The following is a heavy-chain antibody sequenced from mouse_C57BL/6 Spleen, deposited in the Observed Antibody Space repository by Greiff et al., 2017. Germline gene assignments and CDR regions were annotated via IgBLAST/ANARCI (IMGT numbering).Heavy chain of an antibody. CDR2: IDPSGSYT. CDR3: ARSIEISWFAY. V-gene: IGHV1-69*01. J-gene: IGHJ3*01. Sequence: QVQLQQPGAELVKPGASVKLSCKASGYTFTSYWMHWVKQRPGQGLEWIGEIDPSGSYTNYNQKFKGKSTLTVDKSSSTVYMQLSRLTSEDSAVYYCARSIEISWFAYWGQGTLVTVSA. CDR1: GYTFTSYW.